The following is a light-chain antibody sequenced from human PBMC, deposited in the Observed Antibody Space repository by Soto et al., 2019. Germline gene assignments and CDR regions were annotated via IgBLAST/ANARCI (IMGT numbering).Light chain of an antibody. V-gene: IGKV3D-15*01. CDR3: QQHNQWPIT. CDR1: QSVRSER. CDR2: YIS. Sequence: EIVMTQSPATLSVSPGGRATLACRVSQSVRSERLAWYQQKPGQAPRLLIYYISTRATGIPARFSGSGSGTEFTLTINSLQSEDSAVYYCQQHNQWPITFGQGTRLEIK. J-gene: IGKJ5*01.